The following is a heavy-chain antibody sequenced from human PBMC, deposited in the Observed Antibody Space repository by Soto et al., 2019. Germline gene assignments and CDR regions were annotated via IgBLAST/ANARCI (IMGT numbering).Heavy chain of an antibody. Sequence: SETLSLTCAVYGGSFSGYYWSWIRQPPGRGLEWIGEINHSGSTNYNPSLKSRVTISVDTSKNQFSLKLSSVTAADTAVYYCARRPVLDYYFWSGYRKSYYYYGMDVWGQGTTVTVSS. CDR2: INHSGST. J-gene: IGHJ6*02. CDR3: ARRPVLDYYFWSGYRKSYYYYGMDV. CDR1: GGSFSGYY. V-gene: IGHV4-34*01. D-gene: IGHD3-3*01.